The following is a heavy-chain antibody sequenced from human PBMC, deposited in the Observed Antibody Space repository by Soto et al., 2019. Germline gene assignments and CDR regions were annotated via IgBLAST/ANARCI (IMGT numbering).Heavy chain of an antibody. D-gene: IGHD3-3*01. CDR2: IIPIFGTA. Sequence: GASVKVSCKASGYTFTSYAMHWVRQAPGQRLEWMGWIIPIFGTANYAQKFQGRVTITADESTSTAYMELSSLRSEDTAVYYCARSDPATYYDFWSAFRSLYYYYGMDVWGQGTTVTVSS. J-gene: IGHJ6*02. CDR1: GYTFTSYA. CDR3: ARSDPATYYDFWSAFRSLYYYYGMDV. V-gene: IGHV1-69*13.